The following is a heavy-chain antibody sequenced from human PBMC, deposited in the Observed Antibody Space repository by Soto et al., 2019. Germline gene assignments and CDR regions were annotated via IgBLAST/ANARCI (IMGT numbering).Heavy chain of an antibody. Sequence: SVKVSCKASGGTLSRYGISWVRQAPGQGLEWMGGIIPIFGTANYAQKFQGRVTITADKSTSTAYMELSSLRSEDTAVYYCARDCSSTSCYPHPYYYYGMDVWGQGTTVTVSS. V-gene: IGHV1-69*06. CDR2: IIPIFGTA. D-gene: IGHD2-2*01. CDR1: GGTLSRYG. J-gene: IGHJ6*02. CDR3: ARDCSSTSCYPHPYYYYGMDV.